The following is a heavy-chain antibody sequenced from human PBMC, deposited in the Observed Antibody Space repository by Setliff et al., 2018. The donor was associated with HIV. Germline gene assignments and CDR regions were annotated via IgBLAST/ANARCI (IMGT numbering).Heavy chain of an antibody. CDR2: VCQRGGI. D-gene: IGHD1-26*01. J-gene: IGHJ5*02. CDR1: GDSINTPHC. CDR3: VRNHEWALGT. V-gene: IGHV4-4*02. Sequence: PSETLSLTCAVSGDSINTPHCWSWVRQSLEKGLEWIGEVCQRGGINYNPFLWSRSSISMDKPRNYFPLEMASMTAADTAVYFCVRNHEWALGTWGQGLLVTVSS.